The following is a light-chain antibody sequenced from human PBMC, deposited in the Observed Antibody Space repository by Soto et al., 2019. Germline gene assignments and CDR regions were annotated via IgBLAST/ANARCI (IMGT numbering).Light chain of an antibody. Sequence: EIVMTQSPATLSVSPGERVTLSCRASESLSTYLAWYQQKPGQAPRLLIYGASTKATGIPARFSGSGSATDFTLTISSLQSEDFAVYYCQSYNDWPFTFGQGTKLKI. J-gene: IGKJ2*01. V-gene: IGKV3-15*01. CDR2: GAS. CDR3: QSYNDWPFT. CDR1: ESLSTY.